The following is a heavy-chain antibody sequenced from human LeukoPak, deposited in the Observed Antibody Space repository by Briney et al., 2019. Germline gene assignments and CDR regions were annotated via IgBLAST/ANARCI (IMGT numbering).Heavy chain of an antibody. J-gene: IGHJ4*02. CDR2: INPNSGGT. Sequence: ASVKVSCKASGYTFTGYYMPWVRQVPGQALEWMGWINPNSGGTNYAQKFQGRVTMTRDTSITTAYMELSRLRSDDTAVYYCARGFSSWYLSPYYLEYCGQGTPVTVSS. V-gene: IGHV1-2*02. D-gene: IGHD6-13*01. CDR1: GYTFTGYY. CDR3: ARGFSSWYLSPYYLEY.